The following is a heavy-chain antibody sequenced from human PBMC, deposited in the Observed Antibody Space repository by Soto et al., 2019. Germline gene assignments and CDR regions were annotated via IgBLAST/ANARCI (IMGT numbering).Heavy chain of an antibody. CDR3: ARWAVVTDAVDY. J-gene: IGHJ4*02. CDR1: GGSFSGYY. V-gene: IGHV4-34*01. Sequence: SETLSLTCAGYGGSFSGYYWSWIRQPPGKGLEWIGEINHSGSTNYNPSLKSRVTISVDTSKNQFSLKLSSVTAADTAVYYCARWAVVTDAVDYWGQGTLVTVSS. CDR2: INHSGST. D-gene: IGHD2-15*01.